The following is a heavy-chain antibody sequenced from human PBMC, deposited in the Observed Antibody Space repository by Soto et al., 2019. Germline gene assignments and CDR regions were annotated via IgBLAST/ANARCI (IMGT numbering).Heavy chain of an antibody. J-gene: IGHJ4*02. Sequence: QVQLVQSGAEEKKPGASVKVSCKASGYTFTNYGINWVRQAPGQRLEWMGWINAGNGNTKYSQKFQGRVTITRDTSASTAYMELSSLRSEDTAVYYCAGDVAAADYWGQGTLVTVSS. CDR3: AGDVAAADY. CDR2: INAGNGNT. D-gene: IGHD6-13*01. V-gene: IGHV1-3*05. CDR1: GYTFTNYG.